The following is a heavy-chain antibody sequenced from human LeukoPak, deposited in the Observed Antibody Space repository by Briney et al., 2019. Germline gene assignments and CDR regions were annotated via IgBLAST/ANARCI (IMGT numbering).Heavy chain of an antibody. Sequence: SVKVSCKASGGTFSSYAISWVRQAPGQGLEWMGRIIPIFGTANYAQKFQGRVTITTDESTSTAYMELSSLRSEDTAVYYCAKRVDYYDSSGYRSFDYWGEGTLVTVSS. CDR3: AKRVDYYDSSGYRSFDY. CDR1: GGTFSSYA. CDR2: IIPIFGTA. J-gene: IGHJ4*02. D-gene: IGHD3-22*01. V-gene: IGHV1-69*05.